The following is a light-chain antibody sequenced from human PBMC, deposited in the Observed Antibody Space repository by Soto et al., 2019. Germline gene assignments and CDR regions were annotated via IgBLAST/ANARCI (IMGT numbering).Light chain of an antibody. CDR3: QSYDSSLSGSGV. V-gene: IGLV1-40*01. CDR1: SSNIGAGYD. CDR2: TNS. J-gene: IGLJ1*01. Sequence: QSVLTQPPSVSGAPGQRVTISCTGSSSNIGAGYDVHWYQQLPGTAPKPLIYTNSNRPSGVPDRFSGFKSGTSASLAITGLQAEDEADYYCQSYDSSLSGSGVFGTGTKLTVL.